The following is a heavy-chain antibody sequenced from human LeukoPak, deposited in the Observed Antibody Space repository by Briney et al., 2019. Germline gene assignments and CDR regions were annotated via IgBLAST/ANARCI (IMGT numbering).Heavy chain of an antibody. Sequence: ASVKVSCKASGYTFTSYDINWVRQATGQGLERMGWMNPNSGNTGYAQKFQGRVTMTRNTSISTAYMELSSLRSEDTAVYYCARCPSGDYYYYYMYVCGKETTVTVSS. D-gene: IGHD4-17*01. CDR3: ARCPSGDYYYYYMYV. CDR2: MNPNSGNT. V-gene: IGHV1-8*01. J-gene: IGHJ6*03. CDR1: GYTFTSYD.